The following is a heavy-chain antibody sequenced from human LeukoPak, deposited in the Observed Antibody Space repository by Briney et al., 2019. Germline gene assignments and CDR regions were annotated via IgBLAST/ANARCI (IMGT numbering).Heavy chain of an antibody. V-gene: IGHV4-61*02. J-gene: IGHJ5*02. Sequence: SQTLSLTCTVSGGSISSGSYYWSWIRQPAGKGLEWIGRIYTSGSTHYNPSLKSRVTTSVDTSKNQFSLNLNSVTAADTAVYYCARAVGSSESNWFDPWGQGTLATVSS. CDR1: GGSISSGSYY. CDR2: IYTSGST. D-gene: IGHD6-19*01. CDR3: ARAVGSSESNWFDP.